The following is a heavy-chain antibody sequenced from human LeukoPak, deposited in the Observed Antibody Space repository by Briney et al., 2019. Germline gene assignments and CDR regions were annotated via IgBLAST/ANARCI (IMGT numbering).Heavy chain of an antibody. D-gene: IGHD3-10*01. CDR2: IIPIFGTA. V-gene: IGHV1-69*13. CDR1: GYTFTSYG. J-gene: IGHJ5*02. Sequence: SVKVSCKASGYTFTSYGISWVRQAPGQGLEWMGGIIPIFGTANYAQKFQGRVTITADESTSTAYMELSSLRSEDTAVYYCAAAIKGYYGSGSYYGVNWFDPWGQGTLVTVSS. CDR3: AAAIKGYYGSGSYYGVNWFDP.